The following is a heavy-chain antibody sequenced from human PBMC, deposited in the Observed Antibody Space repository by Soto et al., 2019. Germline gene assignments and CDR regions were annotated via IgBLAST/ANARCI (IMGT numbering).Heavy chain of an antibody. CDR1: GFTFSSYA. J-gene: IGHJ4*02. D-gene: IGHD2-2*01. Sequence: PGGSLRLSCSASGFTFSSYAMHWVRQAPGKGLEYVSAISSNGGSTYYADSVKGRFTISRDNSKNTLYLQMSSLRAEDTAVYYCVKTLYCSSTSCYLPFDYWGQGTLVTVSS. CDR2: ISSNGGST. CDR3: VKTLYCSSTSCYLPFDY. V-gene: IGHV3-64D*08.